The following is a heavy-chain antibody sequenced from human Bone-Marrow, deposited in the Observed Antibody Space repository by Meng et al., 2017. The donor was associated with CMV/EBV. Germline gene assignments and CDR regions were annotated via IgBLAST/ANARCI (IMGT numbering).Heavy chain of an antibody. D-gene: IGHD3-9*01. Sequence: GGSLRLSCAASGFTFRSHGMHWVRQAPGKGLEWVAFIRSSGSDKYYVDSVKGRFSISRDNSTNALHLQMNSLRVEDTALYYCVRDVAWSFETWRQGTWVT. CDR2: IRSSGSDK. CDR1: GFTFRSHG. CDR3: VRDVAWSFET. V-gene: IGHV3-30*02. J-gene: IGHJ3*02.